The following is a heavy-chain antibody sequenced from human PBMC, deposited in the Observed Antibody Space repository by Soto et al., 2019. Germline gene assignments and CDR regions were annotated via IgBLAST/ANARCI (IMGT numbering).Heavy chain of an antibody. CDR3: ARDMAPYYYDSSGTDAFDI. V-gene: IGHV3-33*01. CDR2: IWYDGSNK. J-gene: IGHJ3*02. Sequence: QVQLVESGGGVVQPGRSLRLSCAASGFTFSSYGMHWVRQAPGKGLEWVAVIWYDGSNKYYADSVKGRFTISRDNSKNTLYLQMNSLRAEDTAVYYCARDMAPYYYDSSGTDAFDIWGQGTMFTVSS. CDR1: GFTFSSYG. D-gene: IGHD3-22*01.